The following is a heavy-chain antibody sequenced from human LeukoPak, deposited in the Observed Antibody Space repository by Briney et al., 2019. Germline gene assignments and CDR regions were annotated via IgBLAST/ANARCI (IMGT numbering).Heavy chain of an antibody. V-gene: IGHV4-59*08. D-gene: IGHD3-22*01. CDR2: IYYSGSA. CDR3: ARRRDSTGPYFDY. Sequence: PSETLSLTCTVSGGSISGYHWSWLRQPPGKGLEWIAYIYYSGSANYNPSLKGRVTISVDTSKNQFSLKMSSVTAADTAVYYCARRRDSTGPYFDYWGQGILVTVSS. CDR1: GGSISGYH. J-gene: IGHJ4*02.